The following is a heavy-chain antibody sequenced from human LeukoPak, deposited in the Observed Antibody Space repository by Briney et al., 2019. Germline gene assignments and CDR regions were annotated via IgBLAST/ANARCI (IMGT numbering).Heavy chain of an antibody. CDR2: INPTSGST. D-gene: IGHD3-22*01. Sequence: GASVKVSCKASGYTLTSHYIHWVRQAPGQGLEWMGIINPTSGSTNYAQKFQGRVTMTRDTSTSTVHMELSSLRSEDTAVFYCARDERDYYDSSGYFDYWGQGTLVTVSS. J-gene: IGHJ4*02. CDR1: GYTLTSHY. CDR3: ARDERDYYDSSGYFDY. V-gene: IGHV1-46*01.